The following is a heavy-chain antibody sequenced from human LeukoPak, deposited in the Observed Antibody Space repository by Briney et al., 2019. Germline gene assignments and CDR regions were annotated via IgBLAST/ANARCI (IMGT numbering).Heavy chain of an antibody. V-gene: IGHV4-34*01. Sequence: SETQSLTCAVYGGSFSGYYWSWIRQPPGKGLEWIGEINHGGSTNYNPSLSIRGTISVAAFNNQFSLKFSSLTAADTAVYYCARVPEYVLINYFDSWGQGTQVTVSS. CDR1: GGSFSGYY. J-gene: IGHJ4*02. CDR3: ARVPEYVLINYFDS. D-gene: IGHD3-10*02. CDR2: INHGGST.